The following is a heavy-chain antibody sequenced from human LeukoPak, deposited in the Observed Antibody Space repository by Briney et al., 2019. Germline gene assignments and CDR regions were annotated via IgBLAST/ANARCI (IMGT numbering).Heavy chain of an antibody. D-gene: IGHD3-22*01. J-gene: IGHJ4*02. CDR3: TRDQYYYDSSGYYY. V-gene: IGHV3-49*04. CDR1: GFTFGDYA. Sequence: GGSLRLSCTASGFTFGDYAMSWVRQAPGKGLEWVGFIRSKAYGGTTEYAASVKGRFTISRDDSKSIAYLQMNSLKTEDTAVYYCTRDQYYYDSSGYYYWGQGTLVTVSS. CDR2: IRSKAYGGTT.